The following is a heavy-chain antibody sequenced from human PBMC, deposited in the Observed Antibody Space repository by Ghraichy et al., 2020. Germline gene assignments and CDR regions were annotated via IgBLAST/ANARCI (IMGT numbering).Heavy chain of an antibody. CDR2: IKQDGSEK. J-gene: IGHJ6*02. Sequence: GGSLRRSCAASGFTFSSYWMTWVRQAAGKGLEWVANIKQDGSEKYYVDSVKGRFTISRDNAKNSLYLQMNSLRAEDTAVYYCAGYGFDYYYYYVMDVWGQGTTVTVSS. CDR1: GFTFSSYW. CDR3: AGYGFDYYYYYVMDV. V-gene: IGHV3-7*01. D-gene: IGHD5-18*01.